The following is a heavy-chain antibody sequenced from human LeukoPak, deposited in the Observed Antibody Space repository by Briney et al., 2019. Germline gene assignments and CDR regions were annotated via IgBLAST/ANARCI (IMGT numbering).Heavy chain of an antibody. CDR3: AKDRRRWNGNAFDI. V-gene: IGHV3-9*01. Sequence: PGRSLRLSCAASGFTFDDYAMHWVRQAPGKGLEWVSGISWNSGSIGYADSVKGRFTISRDNAKNSLYLQMNSLRAEDTALYYGAKDRRRWNGNAFDIWGQGTMVTVSS. J-gene: IGHJ3*02. D-gene: IGHD4-23*01. CDR1: GFTFDDYA. CDR2: ISWNSGSI.